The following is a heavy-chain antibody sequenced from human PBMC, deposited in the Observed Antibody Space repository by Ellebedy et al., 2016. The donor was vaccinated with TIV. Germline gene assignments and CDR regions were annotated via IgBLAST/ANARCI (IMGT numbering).Heavy chain of an antibody. J-gene: IGHJ4*02. D-gene: IGHD3-9*01. CDR1: GFTFSDYA. CDR3: ASNYATYYDILTGYVFDY. CDR2: ISYDGNKT. V-gene: IGHV3-30-3*01. Sequence: GESPKISXAASGFTFSDYAMHWVRQAPGKGLEWAALISYDGNKTDYADSVKGRFTISRDNSKNTLYLQMNSLRAEDTAVYYCASNYATYYDILTGYVFDYWGQGTLVTVSS.